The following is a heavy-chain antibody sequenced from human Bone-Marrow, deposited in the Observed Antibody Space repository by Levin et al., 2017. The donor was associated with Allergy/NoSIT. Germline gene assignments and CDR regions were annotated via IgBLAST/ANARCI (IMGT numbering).Heavy chain of an antibody. CDR3: VSLGCSSNSCYGYYYHGMDA. CDR1: GFTFNIFW. Sequence: GGSLRLSCAASGFTFNIFWMHWVRQAPGKGLEWVSRINSDGSTSDYADSVKGRFTISRDNAKNTLYLQMNSLRAEDTAIYYCVSLGCSSNSCYGYYYHGMDAWGQGTTVTVS. D-gene: IGHD2-2*01. CDR2: INSDGSTS. J-gene: IGHJ6*02. V-gene: IGHV3-74*01.